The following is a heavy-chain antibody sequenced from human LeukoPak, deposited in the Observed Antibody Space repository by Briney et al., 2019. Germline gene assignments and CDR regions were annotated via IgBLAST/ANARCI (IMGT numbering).Heavy chain of an antibody. CDR3: ARIGVVVVAAPNWFDP. D-gene: IGHD2-15*01. Sequence: GESLKISCKGSGYSFTSYWIGWVRQMPGKGLEWMGIIYPGDSDTRYSPSFQGQVTISADKSISTAYLQWSSLKASDTAMCYCARIGVVVVAAPNWFDPWGQGTLVTVSS. CDR1: GYSFTSYW. V-gene: IGHV5-51*01. J-gene: IGHJ5*02. CDR2: IYPGDSDT.